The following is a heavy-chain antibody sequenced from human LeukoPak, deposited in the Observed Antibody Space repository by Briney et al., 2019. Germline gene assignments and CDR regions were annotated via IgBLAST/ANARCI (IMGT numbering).Heavy chain of an antibody. CDR1: GYFFTTYG. D-gene: IGHD6-13*01. V-gene: IGHV1-18*01. CDR3: ARVIAAADYDAFDI. J-gene: IGHJ3*02. CDR2: ISAYNGNT. Sequence: ASVKVSCKTSGYFFTTYGISWVRQAPGQGLEWMGWISAYNGNTNYAQKLQGRVTMTTDTSTSTAYMELRSLRSDDTAVYYCARVIAAADYDAFDIWGQGTMVTVSS.